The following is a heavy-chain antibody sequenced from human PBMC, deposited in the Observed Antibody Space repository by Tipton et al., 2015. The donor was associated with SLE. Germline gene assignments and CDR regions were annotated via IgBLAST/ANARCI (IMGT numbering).Heavy chain of an antibody. CDR1: GGSISSSSYY. J-gene: IGHJ5*02. Sequence: TLSLTCTVSGGSISSSSYYWGWIRQPPGKGLEWIGSIYYSGSTYYNPSLKSRVTISVDTSKNQFSLKLSSVTAADTAVYYCASQYSSRMRFDPWGQGTLVTVSS. D-gene: IGHD6-19*01. CDR2: IYYSGST. CDR3: ASQYSSRMRFDP. V-gene: IGHV4-39*07.